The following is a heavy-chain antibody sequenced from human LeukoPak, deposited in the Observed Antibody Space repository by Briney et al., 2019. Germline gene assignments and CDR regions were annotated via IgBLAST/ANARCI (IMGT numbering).Heavy chain of an antibody. CDR1: GFTCSSYG. CDR3: APRVVVISAPFDY. V-gene: IGHV3-30*02. CDR2: IRYDGSNK. J-gene: IGHJ4*02. D-gene: IGHD2-21*01. Sequence: GGSLRLSCAASGFTCSSYGMHWVRQAPGKGLEWVAFIRYDGSNKYYADSVKGRFTISRDNSKNTLYLQMNSLRAEDTAVYYCAPRVVVISAPFDYWGQGTLVTVSS.